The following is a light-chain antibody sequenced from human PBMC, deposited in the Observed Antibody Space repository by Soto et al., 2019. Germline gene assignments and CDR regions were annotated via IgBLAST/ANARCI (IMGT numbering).Light chain of an antibody. CDR1: SSDVGGYHY. Sequence: QSALTQPPSAAESPGQSVTISCTGTSSDVGGYHYVSWYQHHPGRAPKLLIYEVEKRPPGVHGRFSGSKSGNTASLTVSGLQADDEAAYYCLSYVGSNNYVFGTGTKLTFL. CDR3: LSYVGSNNYV. V-gene: IGLV2-8*01. J-gene: IGLJ1*01. CDR2: EVE.